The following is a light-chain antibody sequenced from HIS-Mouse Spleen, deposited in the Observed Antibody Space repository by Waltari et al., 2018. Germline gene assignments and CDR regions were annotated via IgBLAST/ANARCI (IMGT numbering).Light chain of an antibody. CDR1: PSVSSN. Sequence: IVMTQSPATLSVSPGERATLSCRASPSVSSNFAWYQQKPGKAPRLLIYGASTRATGIPARFSGRGSGTEFTLTISSLQSEDFAVYYCQQYNNWPPWTFGQGTKVEIK. CDR3: QQYNNWPPWT. CDR2: GAS. V-gene: IGKV3-15*01. J-gene: IGKJ1*01.